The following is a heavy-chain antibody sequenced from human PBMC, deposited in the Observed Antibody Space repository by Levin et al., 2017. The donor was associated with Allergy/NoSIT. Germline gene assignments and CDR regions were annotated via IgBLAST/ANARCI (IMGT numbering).Heavy chain of an antibody. CDR1: GFTFTNYW. V-gene: IGHV3-7*04. CDR3: ARAALDTAMVGDY. J-gene: IGHJ4*02. Sequence: AGGSLRLSCAASGFTFTNYWMNWVRQAPGKGLEWVANIKKDGSDKYYVDSVKGRFTISRDDSKNSVYLQMNSLRAEDTAVYYCARAALDTAMVGDYWGQGTLVTVSS. CDR2: IKKDGSDK. D-gene: IGHD5-18*01.